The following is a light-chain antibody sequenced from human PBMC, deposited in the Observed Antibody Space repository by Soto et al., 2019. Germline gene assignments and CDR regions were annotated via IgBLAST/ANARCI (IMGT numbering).Light chain of an antibody. J-gene: IGKJ1*01. CDR3: QQYSTFPRT. V-gene: IGKV1-5*01. Sequence: DIQMTQSPSTLSASVGDSVVIXXRASQSISEWLAWYQQKPGRAPNFXIYDASTLESGVPSRFSGSGAGTEFTLTITNLQPDDFATFYCQQYSTFPRTFGQGTKVDIK. CDR2: DAS. CDR1: QSISEW.